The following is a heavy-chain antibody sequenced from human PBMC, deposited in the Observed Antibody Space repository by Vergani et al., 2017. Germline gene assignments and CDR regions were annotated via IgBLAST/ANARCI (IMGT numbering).Heavy chain of an antibody. V-gene: IGHV4-34*02. D-gene: IGHD3-3*02. CDR3: ARGRKHFFEAPYDV. J-gene: IGHJ6*02. CDR2: VDHSDRP. Sequence: QVQLQQWGATVLKPSETLSLTCAVYGVFFKTYFWNWIRQSHDKGLEWIGEVDHSDRPYYNPSLRGRVTISVDTSKNQISLRLHSVDVADSAIYYCARGRKHFFEAPYDVWGQGSPVTVSS. CDR1: GVFFKTYF.